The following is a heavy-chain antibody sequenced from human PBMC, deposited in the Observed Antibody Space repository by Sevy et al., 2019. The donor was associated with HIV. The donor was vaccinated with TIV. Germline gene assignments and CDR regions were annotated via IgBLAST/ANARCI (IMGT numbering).Heavy chain of an antibody. J-gene: IGHJ6*02. D-gene: IGHD3-22*01. V-gene: IGHV3-66*01. CDR1: GFTVSGNY. CDR3: AWDRYYDASSYYYYYYGMDV. Sequence: GGSLRLSCEASGFTVSGNYMAWVRLAPGKGLEWVSLIDSGGSTYYADSVKGRFTISRDNAKNTLYLQMIPLRAEDTSVDFWAWDRYYDASSYYYYYYGMDVWGQGTTVTVSS. CDR2: IDSGGST.